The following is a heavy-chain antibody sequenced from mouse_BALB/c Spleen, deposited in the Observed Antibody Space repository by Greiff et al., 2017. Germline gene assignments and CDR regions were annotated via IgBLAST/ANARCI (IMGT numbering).Heavy chain of an antibody. CDR2: ISSGGSTI. J-gene: IGHJ2*01. D-gene: IGHD1-1*01. V-gene: IGHV5-17*02. CDR3: ASALFITTVVPCDY. CDR1: GFTFSSFG. Sequence: EVKLVESGGGLVQPGGSRKLSCAASGFTFSSFGMHWVRQAPEKGLEWVAYISSGGSTIYYADTVKGRFTITRDNTKNTRFLQMTSLRSEDTAMYYCASALFITTVVPCDYWGQGTTLTVSS.